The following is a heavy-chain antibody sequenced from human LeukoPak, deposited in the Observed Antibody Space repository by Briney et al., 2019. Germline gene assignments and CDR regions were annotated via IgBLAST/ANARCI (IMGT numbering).Heavy chain of an antibody. D-gene: IGHD3-10*01. Sequence: GGSLRLSCAASGFTFSIHGMNWVRQAPGKGLEWVSYIINSGGTVYYTDSVQGRFTISRDNARNSLFLQMNSLRDEDTAAYYCARVGRGVYGMDVWGQGTTVTVSS. CDR2: IINSGGTV. CDR3: ARVGRGVYGMDV. J-gene: IGHJ6*02. CDR1: GFTFSIHG. V-gene: IGHV3-48*02.